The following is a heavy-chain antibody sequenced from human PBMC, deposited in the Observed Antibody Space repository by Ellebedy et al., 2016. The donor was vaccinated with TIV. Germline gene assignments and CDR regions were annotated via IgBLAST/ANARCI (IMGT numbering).Heavy chain of an antibody. CDR1: GFTFSSYS. CDR2: IHSDGRTT. Sequence: GESLKISXAASGFTFSSYSMNWVRQAPGKGLVWVSRIHSDGRTTSYADSVKGRFTISRDSAKNMLYLQMNSLRAEDTAVFYCVRDQMGSSYPFDYWGQGTRVTVSP. CDR3: VRDQMGSSYPFDY. J-gene: IGHJ4*02. D-gene: IGHD5-24*01. V-gene: IGHV3-74*01.